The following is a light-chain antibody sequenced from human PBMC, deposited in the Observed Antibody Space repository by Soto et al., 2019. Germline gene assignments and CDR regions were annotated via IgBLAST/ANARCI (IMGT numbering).Light chain of an antibody. CDR2: DAS. J-gene: IGKJ1*01. CDR3: QKYDSAPWT. V-gene: IGKV1-27*01. Sequence: DIQMTQSPSSLSASVRDRVTITCRASQGISKYLAWYQQKPGKVPKLLIYDASTLQSGVPSRFSGSGSGTDFTLTISSLQPEDVATYYCQKYDSAPWTFGQGTKVEIK. CDR1: QGISKY.